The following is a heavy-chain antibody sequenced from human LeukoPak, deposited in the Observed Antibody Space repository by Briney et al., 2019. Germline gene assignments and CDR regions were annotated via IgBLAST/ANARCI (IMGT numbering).Heavy chain of an antibody. CDR3: ATRYYYDSGGAFDI. CDR2: INSDGSST. CDR1: GFTVSSNY. J-gene: IGHJ3*02. D-gene: IGHD3-22*01. Sequence: GGSLRLSCAASGFTVSSNYMSWVRQAPGKGLVWVSRINSDGSSTSYADSVKGRFTISRDNAKNTLYLQMNSLRAEDTAVYYCATRYYYDSGGAFDIWGQGTMVTVSS. V-gene: IGHV3-74*01.